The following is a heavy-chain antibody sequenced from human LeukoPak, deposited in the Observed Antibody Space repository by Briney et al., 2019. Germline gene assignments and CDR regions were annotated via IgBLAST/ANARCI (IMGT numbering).Heavy chain of an antibody. D-gene: IGHD6-13*01. CDR2: ISSSSSYI. Sequence: PGGSLRLSCAASGFTFSSYAMSWVRQAPGKGLEWVSSISSSSSYIYYADSVKGRFTISRDNAKNSLYLQMNSLRAEDTAVYYCARDQDSSSWYLPHYYYGMDVWGQGTTVTVSS. CDR1: GFTFSSYA. CDR3: ARDQDSSSWYLPHYYYGMDV. J-gene: IGHJ6*02. V-gene: IGHV3-21*01.